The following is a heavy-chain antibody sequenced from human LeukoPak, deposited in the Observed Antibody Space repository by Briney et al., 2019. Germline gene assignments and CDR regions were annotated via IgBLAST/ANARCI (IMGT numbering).Heavy chain of an antibody. V-gene: IGHV3-23*01. CDR1: GFTFSSYA. CDR3: AKGALLWFGESLYYFDY. CDR2: ISGSGGST. J-gene: IGHJ4*02. D-gene: IGHD3-10*01. Sequence: GGSLRLSCVASGFTFSSYAMSWVRQAPGKGLEWVSAISGSGGSTYYADSVKGRFTISRDNSKSTLYLQMNSLRAEDTAVYYCAKGALLWFGESLYYFDYWGQGTLVTVSS.